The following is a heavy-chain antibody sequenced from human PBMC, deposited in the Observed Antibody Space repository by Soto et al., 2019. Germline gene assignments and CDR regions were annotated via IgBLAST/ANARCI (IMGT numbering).Heavy chain of an antibody. D-gene: IGHD2-15*01. CDR2: IRSKANSDAT. V-gene: IGHV3-73*02. CDR3: VRYCSGGSCPDAFDI. CDR1: GFTFSGSA. Sequence: EVQLVESGGGLVQPGGSLKLSCVASGFTFSGSAMHWVRQASGKGLEWVGRIRSKANSDATAYGASVKGRFTISRDDSKNTAYLQMSSLKTEDTAVYYCVRYCSGGSCPDAFDIWGQGTMVTVSS. J-gene: IGHJ3*02.